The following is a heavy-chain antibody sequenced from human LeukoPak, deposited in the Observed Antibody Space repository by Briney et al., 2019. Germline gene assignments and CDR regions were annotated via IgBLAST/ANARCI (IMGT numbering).Heavy chain of an antibody. J-gene: IGHJ4*02. CDR3: ARDPSYDSSGYYYGIDY. CDR1: GSTFSSYG. CDR2: ISYDGSNK. Sequence: GRSLRLSCAASGSTFSSYGMHWVRQAPGKGLEWVAVISYDGSNKYYADSVKGRFTISRDNSKNTLYLQMNSLRAEDTAVYYCARDPSYDSSGYYYGIDYWGQGTLVTVSS. D-gene: IGHD3-22*01. V-gene: IGHV3-30*03.